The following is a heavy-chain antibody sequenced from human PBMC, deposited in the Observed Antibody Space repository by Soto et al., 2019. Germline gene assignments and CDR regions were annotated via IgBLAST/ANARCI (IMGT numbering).Heavy chain of an antibody. CDR3: ARGPFTIFGVVIIHPYGMDV. CDR1: GGSISSGGYY. CDR2: IYYSGST. J-gene: IGHJ6*02. Sequence: QVQLQESGPGLVKPSQTLSLTCTVSGGSISSGGYYWSWIRQHPGKGLEWIGYIYYSGSTYYNPSLKSRITISVDTSKNQFSLKLSSVTAADTAVYYCARGPFTIFGVVIIHPYGMDVWGQGTTVTVSS. D-gene: IGHD3-3*01. V-gene: IGHV4-31*03.